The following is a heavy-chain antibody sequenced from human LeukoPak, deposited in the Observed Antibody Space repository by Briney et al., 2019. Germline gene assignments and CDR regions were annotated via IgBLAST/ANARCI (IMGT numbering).Heavy chain of an antibody. CDR3: ARDARIMITFGGVIARY. Sequence: ASVKVSCKASGGTFSSYAISWVRQAPGQGLEWMGRIIPILGIANYAQKFQGRVTITADKSTSTAYMELNSLRSEDTAVYYCARDARIMITFGGVIARYWGQGTLVTVSS. CDR2: IIPILGIA. V-gene: IGHV1-69*04. D-gene: IGHD3-16*02. J-gene: IGHJ4*02. CDR1: GGTFSSYA.